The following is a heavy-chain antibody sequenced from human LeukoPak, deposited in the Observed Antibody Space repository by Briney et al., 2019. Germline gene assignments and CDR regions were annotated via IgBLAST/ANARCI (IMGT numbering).Heavy chain of an antibody. Sequence: GGSLRLSCSASGFAFSDYPLHWIRQSPGKGPEWVAVISFDGSHQYYADSVKGRFTVSRDNSKNTLYLQMNSLRAEDTAVYYCAKEAPPVYYDFWSGYYGGFDPWGQGTLVTVSS. V-gene: IGHV3-30*07. J-gene: IGHJ5*02. CDR3: AKEAPPVYYDFWSGYYGGFDP. CDR2: ISFDGSHQ. D-gene: IGHD3-3*01. CDR1: GFAFSDYP.